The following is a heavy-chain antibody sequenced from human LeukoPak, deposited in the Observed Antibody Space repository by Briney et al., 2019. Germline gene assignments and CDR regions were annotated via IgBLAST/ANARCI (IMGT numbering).Heavy chain of an antibody. CDR3: ARAVGYCSGGSCQRAYYYYYGMDV. D-gene: IGHD2-15*01. J-gene: IGHJ6*02. Sequence: SETLSLTCAVYGGSFSGYYWSWIRQPPGKGLEWTGEINHSGSTNYNPSLKSRVTISVDTSKNQFSLKLSSVTAADTAVYYCARAVGYCSGGSCQRAYYYYYGMDVWGQGTTVTVSS. CDR2: INHSGST. CDR1: GGSFSGYY. V-gene: IGHV4-34*01.